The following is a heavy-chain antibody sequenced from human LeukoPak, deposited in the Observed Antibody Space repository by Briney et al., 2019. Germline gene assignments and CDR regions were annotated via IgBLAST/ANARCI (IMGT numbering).Heavy chain of an antibody. CDR3: ARVPAGYGYGPWEWDYYQYMDV. D-gene: IGHD5-18*01. J-gene: IGHJ6*03. Sequence: NPAGSLRLSCAASGFTFSSYNMNWVRQAPGKWLEWVSSISGSSRYMYYADSEKGRFTISTDNAKNSLYLQMNSLRAEDTAVYYCARVPAGYGYGPWEWDYYQYMDVWGTGTTVTVSS. V-gene: IGHV3-21*01. CDR1: GFTFSSYN. CDR2: ISGSSRYM.